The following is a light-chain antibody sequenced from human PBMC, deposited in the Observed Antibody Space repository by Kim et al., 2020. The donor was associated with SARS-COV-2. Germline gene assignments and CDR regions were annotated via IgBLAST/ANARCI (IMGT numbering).Light chain of an antibody. CDR2: DVT. CDR1: SSDVGRYNY. J-gene: IGLJ1*01. CDR3: SSPASSSTYV. Sequence: QSALTQPASVSGSPGQSITISCTGTSSDVGRYNYVSWYQQYPGKAPKLMIYDVTKRPSGVSDRFSGSKSGNTASLTISGLQAEDEADYYCSSPASSSTYVFGTGTKVTVL. V-gene: IGLV2-14*01.